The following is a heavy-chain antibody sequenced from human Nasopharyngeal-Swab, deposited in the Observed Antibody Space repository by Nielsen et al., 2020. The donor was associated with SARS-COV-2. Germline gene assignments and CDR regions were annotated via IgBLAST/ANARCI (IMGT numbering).Heavy chain of an antibody. Sequence: GESLKISCAASGFTFSSYAMSWVRQAPGKGLEWVSAISGSGGSTYYADSVKGRFTISRGNSKNTLYLQMNSLRAEDTAVYYCAKAGGGSYYFDYWGQGTLVTVSS. D-gene: IGHD1-26*01. CDR1: GFTFSSYA. J-gene: IGHJ4*02. V-gene: IGHV3-23*01. CDR2: ISGSGGST. CDR3: AKAGGGSYYFDY.